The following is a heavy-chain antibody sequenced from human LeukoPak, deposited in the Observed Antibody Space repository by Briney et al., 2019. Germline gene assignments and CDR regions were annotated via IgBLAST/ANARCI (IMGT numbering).Heavy chain of an antibody. D-gene: IGHD2-2*01. J-gene: IGHJ5*02. V-gene: IGHV4-59*08. CDR2: IYYSGST. CDR1: GGSISRYY. CDR3: ARKLGYCSSTSCYSGWFDP. Sequence: SETLSLTCTVSGGSISRYYWSWIRQLPGKGLDWIGYIYYSGSTNYNPSLKSRVTISVDTSKNQFSLKLSSVTAADTAVYYCARKLGYCSSTSCYSGWFDPWGQGTLVTVSS.